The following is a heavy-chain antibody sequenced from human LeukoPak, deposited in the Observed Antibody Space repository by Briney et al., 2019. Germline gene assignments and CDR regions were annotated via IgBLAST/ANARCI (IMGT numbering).Heavy chain of an antibody. J-gene: IGHJ4*02. Sequence: GGSLRLSCAAAGFTFSSYSMNWVRQAPGKGLEWVSYISRSSSTIYYADSVKGRFTISRNNAKNSLHLQMNSLRDEDTAVYYCARPHSGHLFDYWGQGTLVTVFS. CDR2: ISRSSSTI. CDR3: ARPHSGHLFDY. D-gene: IGHD3-10*01. CDR1: GFTFSSYS. V-gene: IGHV3-48*02.